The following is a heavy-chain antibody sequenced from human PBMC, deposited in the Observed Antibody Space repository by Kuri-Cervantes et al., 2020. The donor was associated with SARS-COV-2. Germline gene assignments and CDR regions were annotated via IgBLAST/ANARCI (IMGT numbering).Heavy chain of an antibody. CDR2: IKQDGSEK. CDR1: GFTFSSYW. CDR3: ARERIYSSNWNERAFDV. J-gene: IGHJ3*01. D-gene: IGHD6-13*01. V-gene: IGHV3-7*01. Sequence: GESLKISCAASGFTFSSYWMSWVRQAPGKGLEWVANIKQDGSEKYYVDSVKGRFTISRDNAENSLYLQMNSLRAEDTAVYYCARERIYSSNWNERAFDVWDQGTRVTVSS.